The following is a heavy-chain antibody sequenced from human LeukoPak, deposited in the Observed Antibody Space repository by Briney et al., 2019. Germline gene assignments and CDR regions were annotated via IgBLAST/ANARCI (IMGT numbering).Heavy chain of an antibody. Sequence: PSETLSLTRTVSGGSISSGDYYWSWIRQPPGKGLEWIGYIYYSGSTYYNPSLKSRVTISVDTSKNQFSLKLSSVTAADTAVYYCAREGRIPAAMLDYFDYWGQGTLVTVSS. CDR3: AREGRIPAAMLDYFDY. D-gene: IGHD2-2*01. CDR1: GGSISSGDYY. CDR2: IYYSGST. J-gene: IGHJ4*02. V-gene: IGHV4-30-4*01.